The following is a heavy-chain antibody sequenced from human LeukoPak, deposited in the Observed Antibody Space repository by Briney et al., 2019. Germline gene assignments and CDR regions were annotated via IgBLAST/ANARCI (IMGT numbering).Heavy chain of an antibody. J-gene: IGHJ3*01. CDR2: ISGSGGST. Sequence: PGGSLRLSCAASGFTFSSYAMSWVRQAPGKGLEWVSAISGSGGSTYYADSVKGRFTISRDNSKNTLYLQMNSLRAEDTAVYYCVRYCNGGSCYRAAFDVRGPGTTVTVSS. CDR1: GFTFSSYA. V-gene: IGHV3-23*01. CDR3: VRYCNGGSCYRAAFDV. D-gene: IGHD2-15*01.